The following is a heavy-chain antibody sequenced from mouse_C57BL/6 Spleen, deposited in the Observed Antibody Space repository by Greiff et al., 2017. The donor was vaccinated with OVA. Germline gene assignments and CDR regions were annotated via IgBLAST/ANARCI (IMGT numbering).Heavy chain of an antibody. V-gene: IGHV1-22*01. Sequence: VQLQQSGPELVKPGASVKMSCKASGYTFTDYNMHWVKQSHGKSLEWIGYINPNNGGTSYNQKFKGKATLTVNKSSSTAYMELRSLTSEDSAVYYCARGHGSSYGWYFDVWGTGTTVTVSS. CDR3: ARGHGSSYGWYFDV. CDR1: GYTFTDYN. CDR2: INPNNGGT. D-gene: IGHD1-1*01. J-gene: IGHJ1*03.